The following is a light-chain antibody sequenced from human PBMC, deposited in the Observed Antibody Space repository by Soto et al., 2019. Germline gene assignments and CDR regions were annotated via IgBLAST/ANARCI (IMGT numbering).Light chain of an antibody. CDR1: SSDVGGSNY. V-gene: IGLV2-14*01. CDR3: SSYTSSSTLGVV. CDR2: DVS. Sequence: QSVLPQPASVSGSPGQSITLSCTGTSSDVGGSNYVSWYQQHPGKAPKLMIYDVSNRPSGVSNRFSGCKSGNTASLTISGLQAEDEADYYCSSYTSSSTLGVVFGGGTKVTVL. J-gene: IGLJ2*01.